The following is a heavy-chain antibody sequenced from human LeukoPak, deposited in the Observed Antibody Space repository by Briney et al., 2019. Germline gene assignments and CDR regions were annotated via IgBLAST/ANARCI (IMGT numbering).Heavy chain of an antibody. CDR2: INHSGST. Sequence: SETLSLTCAIYGGSFSDYYWSWVRQPPGKGLEGMGEINHSGSTNYNPSLKSRVTISVDTSKNQFSLRLSSVTAADTAVYYCASLQGDTMVRGVIDWFDPWGQGTLVTVSS. CDR3: ASLQGDTMVRGVIDWFDP. D-gene: IGHD3-10*01. V-gene: IGHV4-34*01. J-gene: IGHJ5*02. CDR1: GGSFSDYY.